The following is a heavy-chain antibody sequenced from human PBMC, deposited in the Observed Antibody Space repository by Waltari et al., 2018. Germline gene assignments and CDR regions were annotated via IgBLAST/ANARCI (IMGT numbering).Heavy chain of an antibody. CDR2: IYHSGSP. CDR1: GGSISSYY. CDR3: ARGGWHYFDY. V-gene: IGHV4-59*01. D-gene: IGHD3-22*01. J-gene: IGHJ4*02. Sequence: QVQLQESGPGLVKPSETLSLTCTVSGGSISSYYWSWIRQPPGKGLEWIGYIYHSGSPNSTPPLKSRVTISVDTSKIQFSLKLSSVTAADTAVYYCARGGWHYFDYWGQGTLVTVSS.